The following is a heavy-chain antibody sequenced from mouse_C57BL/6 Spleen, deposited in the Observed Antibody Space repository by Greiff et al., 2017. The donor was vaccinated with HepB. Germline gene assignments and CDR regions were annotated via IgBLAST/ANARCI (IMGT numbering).Heavy chain of an antibody. CDR3: ARSGVYYGNYEGAMDY. J-gene: IGHJ4*01. D-gene: IGHD2-1*01. CDR2: INPSSGYT. Sequence: XQRQQSGAERARPGASVKMSCKASGYTFTSYTMHWVKQRPGQGLEWIGYINPSSGYTKYNQKFKDKATLTADKSSSTAYMQLSSLTSEDSAVYYCARSGVYYGNYEGAMDYWGQGTSVTVSS. CDR1: GYTFTSYT. V-gene: IGHV1-4*01.